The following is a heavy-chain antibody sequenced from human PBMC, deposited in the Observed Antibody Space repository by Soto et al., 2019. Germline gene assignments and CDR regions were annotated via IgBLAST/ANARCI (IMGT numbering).Heavy chain of an antibody. CDR2: IDTSGNT. D-gene: IGHD6-13*01. CDR3: ARYSNNWFQTEGMDV. J-gene: IGHJ6*02. CDR1: VDSITTYY. V-gene: IGHV4-4*07. Sequence: SETLSLTCTVSVDSITTYYWSWIRQPAGKGLEWIGRIDTSGNTNYNPSLKSRVTMSVDKSKKQLSLKLTSVTAADTAVYYCARYSNNWFQTEGMDVGGQGTTV.